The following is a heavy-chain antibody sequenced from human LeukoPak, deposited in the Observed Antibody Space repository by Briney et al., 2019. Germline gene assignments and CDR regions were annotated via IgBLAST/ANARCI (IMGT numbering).Heavy chain of an antibody. Sequence: SETLSLTCTVSGGSISSYYWSWIRQPPGKGLEWIGYIYYSGSAKYNPSLKSRLTISIDTPENQFSLHLSSVTAADTAMYYCATPYCSSLSCLDVFNIWGQGRMVTVSS. J-gene: IGHJ3*02. V-gene: IGHV4-59*12. CDR3: ATPYCSSLSCLDVFNI. CDR1: GGSISSYY. CDR2: IYYSGSA. D-gene: IGHD2-2*01.